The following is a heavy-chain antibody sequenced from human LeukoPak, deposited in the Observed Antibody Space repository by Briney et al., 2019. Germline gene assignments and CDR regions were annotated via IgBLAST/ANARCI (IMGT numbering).Heavy chain of an antibody. CDR2: INHSGST. D-gene: IGHD6-13*01. J-gene: IGHJ4*02. Sequence: SETLSLTCAVYGGSFSGYYWSWIRQPPGKGLEWIGEINHSGSTNYNPSLKSRVTISVDTSKNQFSLKLSSVTAADTAVYYCARGIAAARDYWGQGTLVTVSS. V-gene: IGHV4-34*01. CDR3: ARGIAAARDY. CDR1: GGSFSGYY.